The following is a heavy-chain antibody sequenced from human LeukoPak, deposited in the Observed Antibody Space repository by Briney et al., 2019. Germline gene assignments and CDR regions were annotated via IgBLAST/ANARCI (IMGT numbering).Heavy chain of an antibody. CDR1: GFTFSNHW. CDR3: ARAPYFESSGPL. D-gene: IGHD3-22*01. V-gene: IGHV3-7*01. Sequence: AGGSLRLSCAASGFTFSNHWMSWVRQAPGKGLEWVANIRQDGAERYYVDSVKGRFTISRDNAKNSVYLEMNSLRVEDTAVYFCARAPYFESSGPLWGQGTLVTVSS. J-gene: IGHJ4*02. CDR2: IRQDGAER.